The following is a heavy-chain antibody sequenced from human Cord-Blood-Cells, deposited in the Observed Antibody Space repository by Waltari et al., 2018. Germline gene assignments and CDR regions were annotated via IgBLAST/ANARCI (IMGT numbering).Heavy chain of an antibody. CDR1: GGTFSSYA. V-gene: IGHV1-69*06. D-gene: IGHD7-27*01. CDR2: FIPIFGTA. CDR3: ARDRNGEAFDI. Sequence: QVQLVQSGAEEKKPGSSVTVSCTASGGTFSSYAISWVRKAPGQGLGWMWGFIPIFGTANYAQKFQGRVTITADKSTSTAYRELSSLRSEDTAVYYCARDRNGEAFDIWGQGTMVTVSS. J-gene: IGHJ3*02.